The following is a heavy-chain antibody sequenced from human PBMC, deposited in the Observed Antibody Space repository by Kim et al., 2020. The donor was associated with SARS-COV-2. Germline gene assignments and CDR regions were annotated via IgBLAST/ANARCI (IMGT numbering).Heavy chain of an antibody. J-gene: IGHJ6*02. CDR2: IYYSGST. CDR1: GGSISSYY. CDR3: ARVTMVRGVITLGMDV. Sequence: SETLSLTCTVSGGSISSYYWSWIRQPPGKGLEWIGYIYYSGSTNYNPSLKSRVTMSIDTSKNQFSLKLRSVTAADTAVYYCARVTMVRGVITLGMDVWGQGTTVTVSS. V-gene: IGHV4-59*13. D-gene: IGHD3-10*01.